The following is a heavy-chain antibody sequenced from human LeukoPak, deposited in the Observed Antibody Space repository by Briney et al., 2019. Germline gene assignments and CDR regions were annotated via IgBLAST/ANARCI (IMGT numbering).Heavy chain of an antibody. V-gene: IGHV3-23*01. CDR1: GLTFSSYA. CDR2: ISGSGGST. J-gene: IGHJ4*02. D-gene: IGHD2-2*01. CDR3: AKDGGLVGYCSSTSCYHFDY. Sequence: GGSLRLSCAASGLTFSSYAMSWVRQAPGKGLEWVSAISGSGGSTYYADSVKGRFTISRDNSKNTLYLQMNSLRAEDTAVYYCAKDGGLVGYCSSTSCYHFDYWGQGALVTVSS.